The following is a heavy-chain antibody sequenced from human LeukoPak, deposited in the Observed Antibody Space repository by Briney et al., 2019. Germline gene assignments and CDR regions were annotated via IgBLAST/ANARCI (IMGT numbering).Heavy chain of an antibody. CDR1: GFTFGGYY. CDR2: ISWSGSTI. CDR3: ARDRYGDYSTDY. V-gene: IGHV3-11*01. D-gene: IGHD4-17*01. J-gene: IGHJ4*02. Sequence: GGSLRLSCVASGFTFGGYYMSWIRQAPGKGLEWVSYISWSGSTIFYADSVRGRFTISRDNAKNSLYLQMNSLRAEDTAVYYCARDRYGDYSTDYWGQGTLVTVSS.